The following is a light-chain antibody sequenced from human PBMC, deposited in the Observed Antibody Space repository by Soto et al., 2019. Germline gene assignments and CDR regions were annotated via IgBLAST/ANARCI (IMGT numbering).Light chain of an antibody. Sequence: EIVMTQSPATLSVSPGERATLSCRASQSVSSNLAWYQQKPGQAPRLLIYGASTRATGIPDRFSGSGSGTEFTPTISSLQSEDFAVYYCQQYNNWPPGTFGQGTKVEIK. V-gene: IGKV3-15*01. CDR1: QSVSSN. J-gene: IGKJ1*01. CDR3: QQYNNWPPGT. CDR2: GAS.